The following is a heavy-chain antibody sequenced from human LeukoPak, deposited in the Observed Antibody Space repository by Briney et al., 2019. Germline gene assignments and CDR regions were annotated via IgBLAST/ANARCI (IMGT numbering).Heavy chain of an antibody. CDR1: GFTFSNYA. J-gene: IGHJ4*02. CDR2: ITGSGGNT. Sequence: GASLRLSCAASGFTFSNYAMSWVRQAPGKGLEWVSAITGSGGNTYYADSVKGRFTISRDNSKNTLYLQMNSLRAEDSAVYYCAKWGDYDVLTGYYVSDYWGQGTLVTVSS. CDR3: AKWGDYDVLTGYYVSDY. D-gene: IGHD3-9*01. V-gene: IGHV3-23*01.